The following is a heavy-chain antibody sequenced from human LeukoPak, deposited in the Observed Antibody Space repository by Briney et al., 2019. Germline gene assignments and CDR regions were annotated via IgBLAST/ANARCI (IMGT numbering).Heavy chain of an antibody. J-gene: IGHJ4*02. CDR2: INPNSGGT. Sequence: ASLKVSCKASGYTSTGYYMHWVRQAPGQGLEWMGWINPNSGGTNYAQKFQGRVTMTRDTSISTAYMELSRLRSDDTAVYYCARSDGYSGYDYEDYWGQGTLVTVSS. CDR3: ARSDGYSGYDYEDY. V-gene: IGHV1-2*02. D-gene: IGHD5-12*01. CDR1: GYTSTGYY.